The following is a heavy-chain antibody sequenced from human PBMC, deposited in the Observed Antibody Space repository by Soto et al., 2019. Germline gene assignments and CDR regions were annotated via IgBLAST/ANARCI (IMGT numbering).Heavy chain of an antibody. CDR1: GYTFNSYG. CDR2: ISAYKGKT. Sequence: QVQLVQSGAEVKKPGASVKVSCKASGYTFNSYGISWVRQAPGQGVEWMGWISAYKGKTNYAQKIQGIITMTKYTTTSKVNMELRSLSSDDTAVYYSAISASIYCSGGSCSYYDMDVWGQGTTVIVSS. V-gene: IGHV1-18*01. D-gene: IGHD2-15*01. J-gene: IGHJ6*02. CDR3: AISASIYCSGGSCSYYDMDV.